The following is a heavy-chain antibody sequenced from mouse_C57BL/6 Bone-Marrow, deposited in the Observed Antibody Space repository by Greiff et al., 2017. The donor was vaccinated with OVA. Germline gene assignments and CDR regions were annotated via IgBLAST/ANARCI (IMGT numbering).Heavy chain of an antibody. CDR3: AILYYGGSHYAMDY. Sequence: EVMLVESGGDLVKPGGSLKLSCAASGFTFSSYGMSWVRQTPDKRLEWVATISSGGSYTYYPDSVKGRFTISRDNAKNTLYLQMSSLKSEDTAVYYGAILYYGGSHYAMDYWGQGTSVTVSS. CDR2: ISSGGSYT. V-gene: IGHV5-6*01. J-gene: IGHJ4*01. D-gene: IGHD1-1*01. CDR1: GFTFSSYG.